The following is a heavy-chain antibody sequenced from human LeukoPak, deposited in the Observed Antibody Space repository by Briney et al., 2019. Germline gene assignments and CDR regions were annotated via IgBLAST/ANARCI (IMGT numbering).Heavy chain of an antibody. D-gene: IGHD3-22*01. J-gene: IGHJ4*02. CDR3: AKRDDSGGNLVDL. V-gene: IGHV4-39*02. CDR1: GGSIRSGSHH. Sequence: PSETLSLTCTVSGGSIRSGSHHWVWIRQPPGKGLEWIGSIYYSGSTYYNSSLENRVTISIDTSKNHFSLRLRSLSAADTSVYYCAKRDDSGGNLVDLWGQGTLVTVSS. CDR2: IYYSGST.